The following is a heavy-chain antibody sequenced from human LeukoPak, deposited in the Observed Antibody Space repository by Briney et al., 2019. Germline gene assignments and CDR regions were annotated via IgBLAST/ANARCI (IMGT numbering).Heavy chain of an antibody. V-gene: IGHV4-31*03. J-gene: IGHJ4*02. D-gene: IGHD3-22*01. CDR3: ARTYHYDSIGYYFDS. Sequence: PSETLSLTCTVSGGSISSGGYYWSWTRQHPEKGLEWIGYIYYSGSTSYNPSLKSRVVISLDASDNQVSLKLRSATAADTAVYFCARTYHYDSIGYYFDSWGQGTVVTVSS. CDR2: IYYSGST. CDR1: GGSISSGGYY.